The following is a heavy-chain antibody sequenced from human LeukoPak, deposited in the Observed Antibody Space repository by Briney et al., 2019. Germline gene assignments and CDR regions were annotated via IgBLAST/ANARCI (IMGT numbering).Heavy chain of an antibody. V-gene: IGHV3-49*04. J-gene: IGHJ4*02. Sequence: GGSLRLSCRTSGFTFSDYSMIWVRQAQGKGLEWVGFIRSIAYGGTTEHAASVKDRFTISRDDSKSVAYLDMYGLKTEDTGVYYCTRDASYYDFWSGYSNWGQGTLVTVSS. CDR2: IRSIAYGGTT. CDR3: TRDASYYDFWSGYSN. CDR1: GFTFSDYS. D-gene: IGHD3-3*01.